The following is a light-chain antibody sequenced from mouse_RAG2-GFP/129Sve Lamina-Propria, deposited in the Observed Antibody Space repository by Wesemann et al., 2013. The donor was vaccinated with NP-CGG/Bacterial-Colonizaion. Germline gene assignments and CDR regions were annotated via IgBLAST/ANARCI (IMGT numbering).Light chain of an antibody. V-gene: IGKV6-23*01. CDR3: QQYNSYPLT. Sequence: DIVMTQSHKFMSTSVGDRVSITCKASQDVGTAVAWYQQKPGQSPKLLIYSASNRYTGVPDRFTGSGSGTDFTLTISSVKAEDLAEYFCQQYNSYPLTFGAGTKLELK. CDR1: QDVGTA. CDR2: SAS. J-gene: IGKJ5*01.